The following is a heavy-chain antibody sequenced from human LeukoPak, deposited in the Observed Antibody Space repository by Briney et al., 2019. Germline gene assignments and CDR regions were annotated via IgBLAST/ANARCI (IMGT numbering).Heavy chain of an antibody. CDR1: GFTFISYG. V-gene: IGHV3-48*04. J-gene: IGHJ4*02. CDR3: ARVTAVAAPWVY. D-gene: IGHD6-19*01. Sequence: GGSLRLSCATSGFTFISYGFNWARQAPGKGLEWISYISSSGSTIQYADSVEGRFTISRDNARNSLFLQMNNLRAEDTAVYYCARVTAVAAPWVYWGQGAQVTVSS. CDR2: ISSSGSTI.